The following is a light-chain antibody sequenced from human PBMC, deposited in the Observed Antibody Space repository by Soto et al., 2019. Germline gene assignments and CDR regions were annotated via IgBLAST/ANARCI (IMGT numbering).Light chain of an antibody. Sequence: EIVLTQSPGILSLSPGERASLSCGASQSISSSFLAWYQQKPGQAPRLLIYGASSRATGIPDRFSGTGSETDFTLTIGRLEPEDFAVYYCQQYDNSPTTFGQGTKVDIK. CDR1: QSISSSF. V-gene: IGKV3-20*01. J-gene: IGKJ1*01. CDR3: QQYDNSPTT. CDR2: GAS.